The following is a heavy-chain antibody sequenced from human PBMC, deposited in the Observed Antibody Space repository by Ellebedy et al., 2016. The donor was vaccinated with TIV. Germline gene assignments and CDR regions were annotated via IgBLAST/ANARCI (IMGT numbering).Heavy chain of an antibody. CDR1: GFTFSTYS. CDR2: ITRGGDT. J-gene: IGHJ4*02. V-gene: IGHV3-23*01. CDR3: AKEVPKVRGLITIDY. Sequence: GESLKISXAASGFTFSTYSMSWVRQVPGKGLEWVSAITRGGDTYYADSMKGRFTISRDNSRNTLYLQINSLRAEDTAVYYCAKEVPKVRGLITIDYWGQGTLVTVSA. D-gene: IGHD3-10*01.